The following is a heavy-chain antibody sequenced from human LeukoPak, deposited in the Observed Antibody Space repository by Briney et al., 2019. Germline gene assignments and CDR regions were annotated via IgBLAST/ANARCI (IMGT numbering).Heavy chain of an antibody. CDR2: ISAYNGNT. D-gene: IGHD6-19*01. CDR1: GYTFTSYG. V-gene: IGHV1-18*01. CDR3: ARGRDARIKVAEADTPLTNFDY. Sequence: GASVKVSCKASGYTFTSYGISWVRQAPGQGLEWMGWISAYNGNTNYAQKLQGRVTMTTDTSTSTAYMELRSLRSDDTAVYYCARGRDARIKVAEADTPLTNFDYWGQGTLVTVSS. J-gene: IGHJ4*02.